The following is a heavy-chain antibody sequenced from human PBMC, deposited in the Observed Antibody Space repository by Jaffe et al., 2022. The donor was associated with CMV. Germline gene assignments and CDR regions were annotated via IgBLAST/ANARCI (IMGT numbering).Heavy chain of an antibody. Sequence: QVQLVESGGGVVQPGRSLRLSCTASGFTFSDYGIHWVRQAPGKGLEWVSVIWYDGSRKYYADSVKGRFTVSRDNSKNTLYLEMNSLRAEDTAVYYCARGYGSKTYNVNCFDPWGQGTLVTVSS. CDR2: IWYDGSRK. D-gene: IGHD3-10*01. J-gene: IGHJ5*02. V-gene: IGHV3-33*08. CDR1: GFTFSDYG. CDR3: ARGYGSKTYNVNCFDP.